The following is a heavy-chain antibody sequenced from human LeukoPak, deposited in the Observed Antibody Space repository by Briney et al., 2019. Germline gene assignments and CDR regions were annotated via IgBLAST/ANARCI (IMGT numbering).Heavy chain of an antibody. J-gene: IGHJ4*02. CDR2: ISYDGSNN. V-gene: IGHV3-30*03. CDR1: GFTFSSYG. Sequence: GGSLRLSCAASGFTFSSYGMHWVRQAPGKGLEWVAVISYDGSNNYYADSVKGRFTISRDNSKNTLYLQMNSLRAEDTAVYYCATPSDSSGYYFLFDYWGQGTLVTVSS. CDR3: ATPSDSSGYYFLFDY. D-gene: IGHD3-22*01.